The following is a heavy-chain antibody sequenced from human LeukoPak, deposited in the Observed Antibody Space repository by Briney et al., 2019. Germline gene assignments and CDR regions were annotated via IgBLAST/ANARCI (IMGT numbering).Heavy chain of an antibody. CDR2: IIPIFGTA. CDR1: GGTFSSYA. J-gene: IGHJ4*02. Sequence: SVKVSCKASGGTFSSYAISWVRQAPGQGLEWMGGIIPIFGTANYAQKFQGRVTITADESTSTAYMELSSLRSEDTAVYYCARVKGAAAGPVDYWGQGTLVTVSS. CDR3: ARVKGAAAGPVDY. D-gene: IGHD6-13*01. V-gene: IGHV1-69*13.